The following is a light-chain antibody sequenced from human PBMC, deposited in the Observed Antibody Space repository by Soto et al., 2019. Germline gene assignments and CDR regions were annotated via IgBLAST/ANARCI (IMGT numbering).Light chain of an antibody. CDR2: DGS. CDR1: QNLHNF. Sequence: EIVLTQSPATLSVSPGERVTLSCRASQNLHNFLNWYQQRPGQAPRPLIYDGSKRAAGVPDRISGDGSGTDYTLTISSLEPEDFAVYYCQQRTRWPMTFGQGTRLQI. V-gene: IGKV3-11*01. CDR3: QQRTRWPMT. J-gene: IGKJ5*01.